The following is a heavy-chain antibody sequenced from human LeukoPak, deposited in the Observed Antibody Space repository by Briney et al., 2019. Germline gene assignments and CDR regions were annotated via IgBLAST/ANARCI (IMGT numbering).Heavy chain of an antibody. CDR3: ARYANHYYYYMDV. D-gene: IGHD4/OR15-4a*01. CDR2: ISGSGGST. CDR1: GFTFSSYG. Sequence: GGTLRLSCAASGFTFSSYGMSWVRQAPGKGLEWVSAISGSGGSTYYADSVKGRFTISRDNAKNSLYLQMNSLRAEDTAVYYCARYANHYYYYMDVWGKGTTVTVSS. V-gene: IGHV3-23*01. J-gene: IGHJ6*03.